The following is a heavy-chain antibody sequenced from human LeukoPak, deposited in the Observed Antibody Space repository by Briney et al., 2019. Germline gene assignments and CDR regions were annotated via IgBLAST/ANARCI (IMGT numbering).Heavy chain of an antibody. CDR2: TQYRRAI. J-gene: IGHJ4*02. CDR1: GGSNNSNSYF. CDR3: ARQSSGSYWEHYFDY. Sequence: PSETPSPTCTVSGGSNNSNSYFWGWVCQPPGKGLEWIGSTQYRRAIYHNPSLKGRASISMDTSTNQFSLNVIAVTAADTAVYYCARQSSGSYWEHYFDYWGQGTLVTVSS. D-gene: IGHD1-26*01. V-gene: IGHV4-39*01.